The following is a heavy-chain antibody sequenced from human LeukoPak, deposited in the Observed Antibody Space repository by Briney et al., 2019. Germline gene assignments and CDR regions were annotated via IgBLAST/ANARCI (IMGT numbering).Heavy chain of an antibody. V-gene: IGHV3-30*18. CDR2: ISYDGSNK. CDR1: GFTFSSYG. D-gene: IGHD3-10*01. J-gene: IGHJ6*02. CDR3: PKSMVRGVIGVRYYYGMDV. Sequence: GRSLRLSCAASGFTFSSYGMHWVRQAPGKGLEWAAVISYDGSNKYYADSVKGRFTISRDNSKNTLYLQMNSLRAEDTAVYYCPKSMVRGVIGVRYYYGMDVWGQGTTVTVSS.